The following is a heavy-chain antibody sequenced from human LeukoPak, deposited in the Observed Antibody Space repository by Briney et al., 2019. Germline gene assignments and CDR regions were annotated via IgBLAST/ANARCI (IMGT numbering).Heavy chain of an antibody. CDR1: SGSISTYY. CDR2: IYYSGST. V-gene: IGHV4-59*01. CDR3: ARDSSGGATYFDY. Sequence: PGETRSLTCTVSSGSISTYYWSWIRQPPGKALEWIGYIYYSGSTDYSPSLEARVAMSVDTSKNQFSLRLSSVTAADTAVYYCARDSSGGATYFDYWGQVTLVTVSS. D-gene: IGHD1-26*01. J-gene: IGHJ4*02.